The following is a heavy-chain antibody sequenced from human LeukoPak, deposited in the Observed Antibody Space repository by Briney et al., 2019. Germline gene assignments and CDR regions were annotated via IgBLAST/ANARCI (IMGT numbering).Heavy chain of an antibody. CDR3: ATGPSGYSSGRRHDY. J-gene: IGHJ4*02. V-gene: IGHV4-34*01. D-gene: IGHD6-19*01. Sequence: SETLSLTCAVSGASITSAGYSWSWIRQPPGKGLEWIGEINHSGSTNYNPSLKSRVTISVDTSKNQFSLKLSSVTAADTAVYYCATGPSGYSSGRRHDYWGQGTLVTVPS. CDR2: INHSGST. CDR1: GASITSAGYS.